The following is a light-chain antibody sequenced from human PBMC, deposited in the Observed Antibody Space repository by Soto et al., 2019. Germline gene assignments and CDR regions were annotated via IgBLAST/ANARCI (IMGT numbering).Light chain of an antibody. CDR2: EVS. V-gene: IGLV2-14*01. CDR3: SSYTSSSTRV. Sequence: QSALTQPASVSGSTGQSITISCTGTSSDVGGYNYVSWYQQHPGKAPKLMIYEVSNRPSGVSNRFSGSKYGNTASLTISGLKAEYEADYYCSSYTSSSTRVFGGGTKLTVL. CDR1: SSDVGGYNY. J-gene: IGLJ3*02.